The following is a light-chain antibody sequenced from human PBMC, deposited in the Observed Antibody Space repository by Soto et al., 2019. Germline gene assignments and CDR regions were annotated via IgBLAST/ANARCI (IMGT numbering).Light chain of an antibody. CDR3: QQRNKLPPVT. V-gene: IGKV3-11*01. CDR1: PSVSNS. Sequence: ESVLTQSPATLSLSPVERATLSCRASPSVSNSVAWYQHKPGQAPRLLIYDASNRATGVPSRFSGSGSGTDFTLTISSLAPEDFAVYYCQQRNKLPPVTFGGGTRLEIK. J-gene: IGKJ4*01. CDR2: DAS.